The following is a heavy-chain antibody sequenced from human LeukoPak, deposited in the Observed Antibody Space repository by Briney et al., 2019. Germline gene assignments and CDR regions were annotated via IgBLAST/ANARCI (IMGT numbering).Heavy chain of an antibody. Sequence: GESLKIFRKGSGYSFNSYWIVWVRQMPGKGLEWMGTIYPGDSETRYSPSFQGQVTMSADKSISTAYLQWSSLKASDTAMYYCARGTARFDYWGQGTLVSVSS. J-gene: IGHJ4*02. CDR3: ARGTARFDY. CDR2: IYPGDSET. CDR1: GYSFNSYW. D-gene: IGHD1-1*01. V-gene: IGHV5-51*01.